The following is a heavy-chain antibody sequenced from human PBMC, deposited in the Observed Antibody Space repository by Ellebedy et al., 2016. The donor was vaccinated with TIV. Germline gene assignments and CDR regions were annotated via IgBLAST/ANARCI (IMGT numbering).Heavy chain of an antibody. V-gene: IGHV3-23*01. J-gene: IGHJ4*02. CDR2: ISGSGGST. Sequence: GESLKISCAASGFTFISAWMTWVRQAPGKGLEWVSAISGSGGSTYYADSVKGRFTISRDNSKNTLYLQMNSLRAEDTAVYYCANEFVLGSIDYWGQGTLVTVSS. CDR1: GFTFISAW. CDR3: ANEFVLGSIDY. D-gene: IGHD3-16*01.